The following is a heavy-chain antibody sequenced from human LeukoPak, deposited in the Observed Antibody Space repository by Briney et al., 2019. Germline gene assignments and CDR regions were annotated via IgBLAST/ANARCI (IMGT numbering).Heavy chain of an antibody. CDR3: ARYYYGSDI. V-gene: IGHV4-59*12. D-gene: IGHD3-10*01. CDR2: ICNSGST. Sequence: SETLSLTCTVSGGSITNFCWSWIRQPPGKGLEWIGYICNSGSTNYNPSLKSRLTISLDTSKNQFSLKLSSVTAADTAVYYCARYYYGSDIWGQGTMVTVSS. CDR1: GGSITNFC. J-gene: IGHJ3*02.